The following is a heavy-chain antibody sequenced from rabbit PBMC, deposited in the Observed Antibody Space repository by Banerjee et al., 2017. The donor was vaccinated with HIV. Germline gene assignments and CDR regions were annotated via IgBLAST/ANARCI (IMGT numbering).Heavy chain of an antibody. CDR3: AREGIYAGYVGYGYMNL. CDR2: IYTGSGST. J-gene: IGHJ4*01. V-gene: IGHV1S45*01. Sequence: QEQLEESGGDLVKPEGSLTLTCTASGFSFSSSYDMCWVRQAPGKGLEWIGCIYTGSGSTYYASWAKGRFTISKTSSTTVTLQMTSLTAADTATYFCAREGIYAGYVGYGYMNLWGPGTLVTVS. D-gene: IGHD6-1*01. CDR1: GFSFSSSYD.